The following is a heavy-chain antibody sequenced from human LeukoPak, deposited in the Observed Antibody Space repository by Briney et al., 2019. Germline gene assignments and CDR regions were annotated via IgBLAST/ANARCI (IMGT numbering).Heavy chain of an antibody. V-gene: IGHV4-4*07. CDR1: GGSISSYY. Sequence: SETLSLTCSVSGGSISSYYWSWIRQPAGKGLEWIGRIYTSGTTDYNPSLKSRVTMSVDTSKNQFSLKLSSVTAADTAVYYCARVVDTVQLKWYFDLWGRGTLVTVSS. D-gene: IGHD5-18*01. CDR3: ARVVDTVQLKWYFDL. CDR2: IYTSGTT. J-gene: IGHJ2*01.